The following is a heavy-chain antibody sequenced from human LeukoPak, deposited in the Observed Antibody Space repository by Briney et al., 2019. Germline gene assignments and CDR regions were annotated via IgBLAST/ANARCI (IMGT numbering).Heavy chain of an antibody. Sequence: PSETLSLTCTVSGGSISSYYWSWIRQPPGKGLEWIGYIYYSGSTNYNPSLKSRVTISVDTSKNQFSLKLSSVTAADTAVYYCARGLYSSGWDYYYYYMDVWGKGTTVTVPS. CDR2: IYYSGST. CDR3: ARGLYSSGWDYYYYYMDV. J-gene: IGHJ6*03. CDR1: GGSISSYY. V-gene: IGHV4-59*01. D-gene: IGHD6-19*01.